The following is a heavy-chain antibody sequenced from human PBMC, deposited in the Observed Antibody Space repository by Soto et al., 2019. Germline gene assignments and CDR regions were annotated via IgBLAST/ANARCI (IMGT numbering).Heavy chain of an antibody. CDR3: ARGGDYGDY. J-gene: IGHJ4*02. CDR2: IIPIFAIS. CDR1: GGTFSKYP. D-gene: IGHD4-17*01. V-gene: IGHV1-69*01. Sequence: QVQLVQSGAEVKKSGSSVKVSCKASGGTFSKYPISWVRQAPGQGLEWMGGIIPIFAISRYAQKFQGRITITADESTRTAYMELSSLRSDDTAVYYCARGGDYGDYWGQGTLVTVSS.